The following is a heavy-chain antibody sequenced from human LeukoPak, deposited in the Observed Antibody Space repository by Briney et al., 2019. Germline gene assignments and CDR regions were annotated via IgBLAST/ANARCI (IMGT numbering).Heavy chain of an antibody. V-gene: IGHV4-34*01. D-gene: IGHD3-10*01. CDR3: ARVRQFGIAGYFDY. CDR2: INHSGST. J-gene: IGHJ4*02. Sequence: SETLSLTCAVYGGSFGGYYWSWIRQPPGKGLEWIGEINHSGSTNYNPSLKSRVTISVDTSKNQFSLKLSSVTAADTAVYYRARVRQFGIAGYFDYWGQGTLVTVSS. CDR1: GGSFGGYY.